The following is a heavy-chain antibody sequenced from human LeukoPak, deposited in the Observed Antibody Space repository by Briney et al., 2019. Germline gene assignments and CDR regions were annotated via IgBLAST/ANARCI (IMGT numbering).Heavy chain of an antibody. CDR3: ARGRYYYDSSGPNPIDY. CDR1: GGSISSYY. CDR2: IYTSGST. V-gene: IGHV4-4*07. J-gene: IGHJ4*02. D-gene: IGHD3-22*01. Sequence: SSETLSLTCTVSGGSISSYYWSWIRQPAGKGLEWIGRIYTSGSTNYNPSLKSRVTMSVDTSKNQFSLKLSSVTAADTAVYYCARGRYYYDSSGPNPIDYWGQGTLVTVSS.